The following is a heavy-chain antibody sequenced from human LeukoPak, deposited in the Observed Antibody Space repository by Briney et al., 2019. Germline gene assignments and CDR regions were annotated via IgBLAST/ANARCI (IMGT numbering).Heavy chain of an antibody. CDR1: GYTFTSYY. Sequence: ASVKVSSKASGYTFTSYYMHWVRQAPGQGLEWMGIINPSGGSTSYAQKFQGRVTMTRDTSTSTVYMELSSLRSEDTAVYYCARDVSTLGLQYQLLFDYWGQGTLVTVSS. J-gene: IGHJ4*02. CDR2: INPSGGST. D-gene: IGHD2-2*01. V-gene: IGHV1-46*01. CDR3: ARDVSTLGLQYQLLFDY.